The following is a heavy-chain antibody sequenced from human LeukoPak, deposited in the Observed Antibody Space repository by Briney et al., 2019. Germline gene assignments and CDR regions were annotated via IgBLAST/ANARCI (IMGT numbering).Heavy chain of an antibody. Sequence: ASVKVSCKASGYTFISYGISWVRQAPGQGLEWMGWISTYNGNTNYAQKLQGRVTMTTDTSTSTAYMELRSLRSDDTAVYYCAKDIYEGYSSSWDMFSFDYWGQGTLVTVSS. V-gene: IGHV1-18*01. CDR2: ISTYNGNT. CDR3: AKDIYEGYSSSWDMFSFDY. D-gene: IGHD6-13*01. J-gene: IGHJ4*02. CDR1: GYTFISYG.